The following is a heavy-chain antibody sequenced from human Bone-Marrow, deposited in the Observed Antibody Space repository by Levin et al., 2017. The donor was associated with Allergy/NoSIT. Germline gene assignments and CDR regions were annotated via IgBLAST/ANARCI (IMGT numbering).Heavy chain of an antibody. CDR1: GFTFTSYG. J-gene: IGHJ6*02. Sequence: GGSLRLSCAASGFTFTSYGMHWVRQAPGKGLEWVAVIWYSGSRQYYGESVKGRFPISRDSSKNTLFLQMNHLTVEATAVYFCARDIGYEATFYGLDVWGQGTTVTVSS. V-gene: IGHV3-33*01. CDR3: ARDIGYEATFYGLDV. D-gene: IGHD5-12*01. CDR2: IWYSGSRQ.